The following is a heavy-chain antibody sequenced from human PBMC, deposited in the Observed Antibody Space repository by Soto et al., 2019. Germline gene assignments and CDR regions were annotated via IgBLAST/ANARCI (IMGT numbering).Heavy chain of an antibody. V-gene: IGHV3-30*18. J-gene: IGHJ4*02. Sequence: PGGSLRLSCAASGFTFSSYAMTWVRQAPGKGLEWVAVISYDGSNKYYADSVKGRFTISRDNSKNTLYLQMNSLRAEDTAVYYCAKPPPHSHSSSWYNYFDYWGQGTLVTVSS. CDR1: GFTFSSYA. CDR3: AKPPPHSHSSSWYNYFDY. CDR2: ISYDGSNK. D-gene: IGHD6-13*01.